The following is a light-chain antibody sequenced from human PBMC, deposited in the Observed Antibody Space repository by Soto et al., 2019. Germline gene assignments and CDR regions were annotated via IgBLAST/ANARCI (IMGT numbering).Light chain of an antibody. CDR2: EAS. CDR3: MQRKQLPIT. V-gene: IGKV3-11*01. J-gene: IGKJ4*01. Sequence: IGGTKAPTSMTQSPRDRATLSCRASQSVSSYLAWYQQKPGQAPKLLIYEASNRSTGVPARFSGSGSGTDFTLTISSLEAEDFADYYCMQRKQLPITFGGGTKVAIK. CDR1: QSVSSY.